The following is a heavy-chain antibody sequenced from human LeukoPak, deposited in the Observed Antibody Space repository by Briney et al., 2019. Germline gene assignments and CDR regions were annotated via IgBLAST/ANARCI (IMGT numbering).Heavy chain of an antibody. Sequence: GASVKVSCKASGGTISSYAISWVRQAPGQGLEWMGGIIPIFGTANYAQKFQGRVTITADESTSTAYMELSSLRSEDTAVYYCAREATEHNDFWSGYSTHFDYWGQGTLVTVSS. CDR1: GGTISSYA. V-gene: IGHV1-69*13. D-gene: IGHD3-3*01. CDR3: AREATEHNDFWSGYSTHFDY. CDR2: IIPIFGTA. J-gene: IGHJ4*02.